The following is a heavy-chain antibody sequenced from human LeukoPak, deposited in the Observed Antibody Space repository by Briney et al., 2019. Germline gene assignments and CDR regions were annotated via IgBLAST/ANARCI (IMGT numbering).Heavy chain of an antibody. CDR1: GTSFSSYY. CDR3: ARMTTGHDF. CDR2: VNHSGYT. D-gene: IGHD4-17*01. V-gene: IGHV4-34*01. Sequence: PSETLSLTCAVSGTSFSSYYWSWIRQPPGKGLEWIGEVNHSGYTNDNPSLKSRVTISVDTSKNQFSLRLRSATAADTAAYFCARMTTGHDFWGQGTLVTVSS. J-gene: IGHJ4*02.